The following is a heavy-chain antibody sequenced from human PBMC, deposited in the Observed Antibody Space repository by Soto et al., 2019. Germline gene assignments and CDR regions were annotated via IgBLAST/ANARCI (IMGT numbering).Heavy chain of an antibody. CDR2: IIPIFGTA. J-gene: IGHJ4*02. CDR3: ASLFIGYCSGGSCYSSLDY. Sequence: SVKVSCKASGGTFSSYAISWVRQAPGQGLEWMGGIIPIFGTANYAQKFQGRVTVTADESTSTAYMELSSLRSEDTAVYYCASLFIGYCSGGSCYSSLDYWGQGTLVTSPQ. D-gene: IGHD2-15*01. CDR1: GGTFSSYA. V-gene: IGHV1-69*13.